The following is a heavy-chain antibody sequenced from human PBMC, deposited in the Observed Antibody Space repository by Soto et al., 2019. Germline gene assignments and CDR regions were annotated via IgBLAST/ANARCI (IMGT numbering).Heavy chain of an antibody. V-gene: IGHV4-31*03. Sequence: QVQLQESGPGLVKPSQTLSLTCTVSGDSINNAAYYWSWIRQHPARGLECIGYIYYSGITYYSPSFKSRLSMSVDTSENQFSLKLPSVTAADTAVCYCARFSAELSFLNWGQGTLVTVSS. CDR2: IYYSGIT. J-gene: IGHJ4*02. CDR1: GDSINNAAYY. D-gene: IGHD3-16*02. CDR3: ARFSAELSFLN.